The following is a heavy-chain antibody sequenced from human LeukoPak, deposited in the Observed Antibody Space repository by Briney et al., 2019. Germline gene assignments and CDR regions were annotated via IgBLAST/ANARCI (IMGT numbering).Heavy chain of an antibody. V-gene: IGHV4-59*01. J-gene: IGHJ3*02. CDR2: LYYSGNT. CDR3: ARGDGYNAFDI. D-gene: IGHD5-24*01. CDR1: GGSISSYY. Sequence: PSETLSLTCTVSGGSISSYYWSWIRQPPGKGLEWLGYLYYSGNTNYNPSLKSRVTISVDTSKNHFSLRLSSVTAADTAVYYCARGDGYNAFDIWGQGTMVSVSS.